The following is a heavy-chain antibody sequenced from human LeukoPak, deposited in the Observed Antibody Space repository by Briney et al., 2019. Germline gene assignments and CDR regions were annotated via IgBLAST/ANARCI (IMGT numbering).Heavy chain of an antibody. J-gene: IGHJ4*02. Sequence: PARSLRLSCAASGFTFSSYGMHWVRQAPGKGLEWVSGISWDSSTKAYADSVKGRFTISRDNAKNSLYLQMNSLRAEDTALYYCAKDTRRGYSGALDYWGQGTLVTVSS. D-gene: IGHD1-26*01. CDR1: GFTFSSYG. CDR3: AKDTRRGYSGALDY. V-gene: IGHV3-9*01. CDR2: ISWDSSTK.